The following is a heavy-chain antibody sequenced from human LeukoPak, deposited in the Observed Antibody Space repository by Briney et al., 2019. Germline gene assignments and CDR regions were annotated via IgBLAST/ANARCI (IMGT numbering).Heavy chain of an antibody. J-gene: IGHJ4*02. V-gene: IGHV5-51*01. D-gene: IGHD1-26*01. CDR2: IWPGDSDT. Sequence: GESLKISCKGSGYSFTNCWIGWVRQMPGKGLEWMGIIWPGDSDTRYSPSFQGQVTISADKSISTAYLQWSSLKASDTAMYYCARTYYRKNYYFDYWGQGTLVTVSS. CDR1: GYSFTNCW. CDR3: ARTYYRKNYYFDY.